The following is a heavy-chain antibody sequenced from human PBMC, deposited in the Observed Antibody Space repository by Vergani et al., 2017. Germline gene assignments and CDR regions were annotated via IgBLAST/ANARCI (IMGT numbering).Heavy chain of an antibody. Sequence: QVQLQQWGAGLLKPSETLSLTCAVYGGSFSGYYWGWIRQPPGKGLEWIGSIYHSGSTYYNPSLKSRVTISVDTSKNQFSLKLSSVTAADTAVYYCAREGGYSSGWYTGEDDYWGQGTLVTVSS. J-gene: IGHJ4*02. V-gene: IGHV4-34*01. CDR1: GGSFSGYY. CDR3: AREGGYSSGWYTGEDDY. CDR2: IYHSGST. D-gene: IGHD6-19*01.